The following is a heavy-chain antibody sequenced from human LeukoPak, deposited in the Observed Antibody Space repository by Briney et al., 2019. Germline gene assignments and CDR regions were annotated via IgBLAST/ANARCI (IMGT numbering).Heavy chain of an antibody. CDR1: GFTFSSYE. J-gene: IGHJ4*02. CDR2: ISSSGSTI. D-gene: IGHD6-13*01. Sequence: GGSLRLSCAASGFTFSSYEMNWVRQAPGKGLEWVSYISSSGSTIYYADSVKGQFTISRDNAKNSLYLQMNSLRAEDTAVYYCAINMAADGDYWGQGTLVTVSS. V-gene: IGHV3-48*03. CDR3: AINMAADGDY.